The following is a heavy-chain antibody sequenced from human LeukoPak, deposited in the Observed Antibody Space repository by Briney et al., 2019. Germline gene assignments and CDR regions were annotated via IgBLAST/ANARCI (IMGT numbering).Heavy chain of an antibody. D-gene: IGHD5-18*01. CDR1: GGSISSSSYY. Sequence: ETLSLTCTVSGGSISSSSYYWGWVRQAPGTGLEWVSDISGSGGSTYYADSVKGRFTISRDNSKNTMYLQMNSLRAEDTAVYYCAKRIQSAMAMGYWGQGTLVTVSS. CDR3: AKRIQSAMAMGY. J-gene: IGHJ4*02. CDR2: ISGSGGST. V-gene: IGHV3-23*01.